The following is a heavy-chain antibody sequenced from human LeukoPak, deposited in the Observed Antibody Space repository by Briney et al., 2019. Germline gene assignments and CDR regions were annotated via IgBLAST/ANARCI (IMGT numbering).Heavy chain of an antibody. J-gene: IGHJ4*02. CDR3: AKDISYDILTGYPDY. D-gene: IGHD3-9*01. Sequence: GGSLRLPCAASGFTFDDYAMHWVRQAPGKGLEWVSGISWNSGSIGYADSVKGRFTISRDNAKSSLYLQMNSLRAEDTALYYCAKDISYDILTGYPDYWGQGTLVTVSS. CDR1: GFTFDDYA. CDR2: ISWNSGSI. V-gene: IGHV3-9*01.